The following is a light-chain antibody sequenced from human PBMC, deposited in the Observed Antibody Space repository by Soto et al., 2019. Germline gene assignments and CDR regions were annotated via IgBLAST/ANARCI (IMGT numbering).Light chain of an antibody. J-gene: IGLJ1*01. V-gene: IGLV3-25*03. CDR3: QSADISGPYI. CDR2: KDS. CDR1: ALAKQY. Sequence: SYELTQPPSLSVSPGQTARITCSGGALAKQYAYWYQQKPGQAPVLVIFKDSERPSGIPERFSGSSSGTTVTLTISGVRPEDEADYYCQSADISGPYIFGIGTKLTVL.